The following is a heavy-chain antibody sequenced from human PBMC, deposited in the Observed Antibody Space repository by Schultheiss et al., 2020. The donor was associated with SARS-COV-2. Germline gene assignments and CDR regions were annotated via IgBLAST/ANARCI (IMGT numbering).Heavy chain of an antibody. CDR2: ISYDGSNK. D-gene: IGHD4-17*01. Sequence: GESLKISCAASGFTFSSYGMHWVRQAPGKGLEWVAVISYDGSNKYYADSVKGRFTISRDNAKNSLYLQMNSLRDEDTAVYYCARDPTETGDPFDAFDIWGQGTMVTVSS. CDR1: GFTFSSYG. V-gene: IGHV3-30*03. CDR3: ARDPTETGDPFDAFDI. J-gene: IGHJ3*02.